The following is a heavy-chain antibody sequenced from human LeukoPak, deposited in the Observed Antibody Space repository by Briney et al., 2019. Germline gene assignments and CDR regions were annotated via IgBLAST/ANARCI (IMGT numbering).Heavy chain of an antibody. CDR1: GFIFSNNI. V-gene: IGHV3-23*01. D-gene: IGHD3-22*01. Sequence: GGSLRLSCAASGFIFSNNIMNWVRQAPGKGLEWVAVISADGGDIYYTDSVNGRFTISRDNSKNTLHLQMDSLRAEDTAVYYCAKDPPHSDRSIYSDNSWGQGTLVTVSS. CDR3: AKDPPHSDRSIYSDNS. CDR2: ISADGGDI. J-gene: IGHJ4*02.